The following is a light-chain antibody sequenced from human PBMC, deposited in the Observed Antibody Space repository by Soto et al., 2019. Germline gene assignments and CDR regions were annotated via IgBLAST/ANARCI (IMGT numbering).Light chain of an antibody. Sequence: EIVMTQSPGTLSVSPGERATLSCWASQSINGNLAWYQQKPGQAPRLLIFDASTRATGIPARFSGSGSGTEFTLTISTLQSEDVAIYYCQQYHNWPPWTFGQGTKVEIK. CDR1: QSINGN. CDR2: DAS. V-gene: IGKV3-15*01. J-gene: IGKJ1*01. CDR3: QQYHNWPPWT.